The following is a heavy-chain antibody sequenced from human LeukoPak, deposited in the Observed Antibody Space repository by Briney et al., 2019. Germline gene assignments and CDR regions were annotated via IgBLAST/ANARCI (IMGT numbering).Heavy chain of an antibody. Sequence: GGSLRLSCAASGFTLSNHWMTWVRQAPGKGLEWVSAISSTSVSTYYADSVKGRFTISRGNSNNTLFLQMNSLRAEDTAIYYCTKLPSAWWLGNYFDYWGQGTLVTVSS. CDR3: TKLPSAWWLGNYFDY. J-gene: IGHJ4*02. CDR2: ISSTSVST. D-gene: IGHD2-8*02. V-gene: IGHV3-23*01. CDR1: GFTLSNHW.